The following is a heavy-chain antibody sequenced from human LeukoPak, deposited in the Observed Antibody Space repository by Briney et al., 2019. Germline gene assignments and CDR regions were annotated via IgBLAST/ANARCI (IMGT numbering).Heavy chain of an antibody. CDR3: ASLGPRLLWFGGY. CDR2: IYYSGST. V-gene: IGHV4-59*08. Sequence: PSETLSLTCTVSGGSISSYYWSWIRQPAGKGLEWIGSIYYSGSTYYNPSLKSRVTISVDTSTNQFSLKLSSVTAADTAVYYCASLGPRLLWFGGYWGQGTLVTVSS. D-gene: IGHD3-10*01. CDR1: GGSISSYY. J-gene: IGHJ4*02.